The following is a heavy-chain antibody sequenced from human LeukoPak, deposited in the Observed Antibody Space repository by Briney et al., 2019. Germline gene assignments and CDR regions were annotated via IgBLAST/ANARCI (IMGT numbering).Heavy chain of an antibody. CDR2: IKQDGSEK. Sequence: GGSLRLSCAASGFTFSSYWMSWVRQAPGKGLEWVANIKQDGSEKYYVDSVKGRFTISRDNAKNSLYLQMNSLRAEDTAVYYCARGGHDYGDPFFDYWGQGTLVTVSS. CDR1: GFTFSSYW. V-gene: IGHV3-7*01. D-gene: IGHD4-17*01. J-gene: IGHJ4*02. CDR3: ARGGHDYGDPFFDY.